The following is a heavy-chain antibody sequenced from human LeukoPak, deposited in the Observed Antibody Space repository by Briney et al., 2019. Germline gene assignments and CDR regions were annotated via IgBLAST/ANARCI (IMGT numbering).Heavy chain of an antibody. J-gene: IGHJ4*02. CDR3: ARDFVADTDMVTHSDDY. D-gene: IGHD5-18*01. CDR2: INPNSGGT. Sequence: ASVKVSCKASGYTFTGYYMHWVRQAPGQGLEWMGWINPNSGGTHYAQKFQGRVTMTRDTSISTAYMELSRLRSDDTAVSYCARDFVADTDMVTHSDDYWGQGTLVTVSS. V-gene: IGHV1-2*02. CDR1: GYTFTGYY.